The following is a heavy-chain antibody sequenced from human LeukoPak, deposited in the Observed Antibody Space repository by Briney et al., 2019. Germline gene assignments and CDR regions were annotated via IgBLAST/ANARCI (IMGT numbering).Heavy chain of an antibody. CDR1: GFTFSSYA. J-gene: IGHJ4*02. CDR3: AKDRLGGPYFFHY. CDR2: IGGTGART. V-gene: IGHV3-23*01. Sequence: GGSLRLSCASSGFTFSSYAMSWVRQAPGKGLEWVSTIGGTGARTYYADSVKGRFTISRDNSKNTLYLQINSLRAEDTAVYFCAKDRLGGPYFFHYWGQGTLVTVSS. D-gene: IGHD3-16*01.